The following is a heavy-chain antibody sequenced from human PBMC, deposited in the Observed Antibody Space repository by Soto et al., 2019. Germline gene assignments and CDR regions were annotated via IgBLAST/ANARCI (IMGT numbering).Heavy chain of an antibody. CDR1: GFSFSISP. J-gene: IGHJ4*02. V-gene: IGHV3-30-3*01. CDR3: ARYPKTSGGQHWAFNYFDS. CDR2: ISYDGTNK. Sequence: QVQLVESGGGVVQPGRSLRLSCAASGFSFSISPMHWVRQAPGKGPEWVALISYDGTNKFYADSVKGRFTISRDNSKSKIYLQVDSLRPEDAAVYYCARYPKTSGGQHWAFNYFDSWGQGTLVTVSS. D-gene: IGHD7-27*01.